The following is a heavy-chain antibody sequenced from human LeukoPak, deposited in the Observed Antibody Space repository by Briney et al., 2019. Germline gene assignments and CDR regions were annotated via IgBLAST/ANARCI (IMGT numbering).Heavy chain of an antibody. J-gene: IGHJ5*02. CDR3: ARAGQRMIRYSPSYNWFDP. V-gene: IGHV1-2*02. CDR1: GYTFTGYY. CDR2: INPNSGGT. Sequence: GASVKVSCKASGYTFTGYYMHWVRQAPGQGLEWMGWINPNSGGTNYAQKSQGRVTMTRDTSISTAYMELSRLRSDDTAVYYCARAGQRMIRYSPSYNWFDPWGQGTLVTVSS. D-gene: IGHD3-10*01.